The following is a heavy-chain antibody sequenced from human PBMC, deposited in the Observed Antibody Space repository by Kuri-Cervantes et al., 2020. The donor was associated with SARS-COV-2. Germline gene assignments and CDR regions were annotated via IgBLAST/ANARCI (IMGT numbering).Heavy chain of an antibody. CDR2: IYYSGST. Sequence: SETLSLTCTVSGGSISSYYWSWIRQPPGKGLEWIGYIYYSGSTNYNPSLKSRVTISVDTSKNQFSLKLSSVTAADTAVYYCARGRGGYGLMVYAIHYFDYWGQGTLVTVSS. D-gene: IGHD2-8*01. CDR1: GGSISSYY. J-gene: IGHJ4*02. CDR3: ARGRGGYGLMVYAIHYFDY. V-gene: IGHV4-59*12.